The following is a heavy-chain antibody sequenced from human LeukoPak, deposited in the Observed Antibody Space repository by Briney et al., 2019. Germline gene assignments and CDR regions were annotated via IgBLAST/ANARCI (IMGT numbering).Heavy chain of an antibody. Sequence: ASVKVSCKTSGGTFSTSAITWVRQAPGQGLEWMGRIIPVLNITAYAQRFQGRVTITADTSTSTVYMEPSSLRSEETAVYYCARDQGLTAPPPYGLDVWGQGTTVIVS. CDR1: GGTFSTSA. CDR3: ARDQGLTAPPPYGLDV. D-gene: IGHD5-18*01. CDR2: IIPVLNIT. V-gene: IGHV1-69*04. J-gene: IGHJ6*02.